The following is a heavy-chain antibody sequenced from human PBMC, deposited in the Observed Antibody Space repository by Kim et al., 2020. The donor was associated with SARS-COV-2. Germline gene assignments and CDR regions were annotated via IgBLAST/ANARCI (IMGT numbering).Heavy chain of an antibody. V-gene: IGHV3-7*01. CDR3: ARVITTSCPDY. J-gene: IGHJ4*02. D-gene: IGHD2-2*01. CDR2: EK. Sequence: EKYYLESVKGRFPISRDNAKNSLYLQMNSLRAEDTAVYFCARVITTSCPDYWGQGTLVTVSS.